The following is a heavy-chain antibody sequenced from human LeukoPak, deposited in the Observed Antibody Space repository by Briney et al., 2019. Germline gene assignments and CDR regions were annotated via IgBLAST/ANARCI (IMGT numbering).Heavy chain of an antibody. CDR2: ISSSSSYI. V-gene: IGHV3-21*01. J-gene: IGHJ4*02. CDR3: ARGNHDLSFDY. CDR1: GFTFSSYS. Sequence: GGSLRLSCAASGFTFSSYSMNWVRQAPGKGLEWVSSISSSSSYIYYADSVKGRFTISRDNAKNSLYLQTNSLRAEDTAVYYCARGNHDLSFDYWGQGTLVTVSS.